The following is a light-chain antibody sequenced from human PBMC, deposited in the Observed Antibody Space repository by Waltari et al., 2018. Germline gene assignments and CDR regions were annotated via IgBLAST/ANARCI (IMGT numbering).Light chain of an antibody. CDR1: SSDIGRYDI. J-gene: IGLJ3*02. CDR2: DVS. V-gene: IGLV2-23*02. Sequence: QSALTQPASVSGSPGQSVTISCTGASSDIGRYDIVSWYQQHPGNAPKLIICDVSKRPSGVSDRFSGSKSGDTASLTISGLQFEDEADYYCCSYAGNYIWVFGGGTRLTGL. CDR3: CSYAGNYIWV.